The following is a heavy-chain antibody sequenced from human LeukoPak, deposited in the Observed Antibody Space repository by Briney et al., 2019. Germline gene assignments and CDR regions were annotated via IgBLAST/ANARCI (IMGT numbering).Heavy chain of an antibody. V-gene: IGHV3-23*01. D-gene: IGHD4-23*01. Sequence: RGSLRLSCAASGFTFSSYAMTWVRQAPGKGLEWVSGISGSGSGTYYADSVKGRFTISRDNSETTLYLQMNSLRAEDTALYYCVKYTGNSILVRFDYWGQGTLVTVSS. CDR3: VKYTGNSILVRFDY. CDR1: GFTFSSYA. CDR2: ISGSGSGT. J-gene: IGHJ4*02.